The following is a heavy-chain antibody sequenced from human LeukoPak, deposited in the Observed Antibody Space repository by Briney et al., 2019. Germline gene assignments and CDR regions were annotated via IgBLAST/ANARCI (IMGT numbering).Heavy chain of an antibody. CDR1: GGSISSYY. D-gene: IGHD3-10*01. V-gene: IGHV4-4*07. J-gene: IGHJ5*02. CDR3: ARQFNYGSGSYYKPLNWFDP. CDR2: IYTSGST. Sequence: PSETLSLTCTVSGGSISSYYWSWIRQPAGKGLEWIGRIYTSGSTNYNPSLKSRVTMSVDTSKNQFSLKLSSVTAADTAVYYCARQFNYGSGSYYKPLNWFDPWGQGTLVTVSS.